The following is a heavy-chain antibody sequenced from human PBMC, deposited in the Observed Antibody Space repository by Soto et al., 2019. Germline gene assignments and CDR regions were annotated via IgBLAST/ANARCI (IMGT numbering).Heavy chain of an antibody. J-gene: IGHJ4*02. CDR2: IYYSGST. V-gene: IGHV4-59*08. CDR3: ARHPGGQVRYFDWLLPYYFDY. Sequence: SETLSLTCTVSGGCISSYYWSWIRQPPGKGLEWIGYIYYSGSTNYNPSLKSRVTISVDTSKNQFSLKLSSVTAADTAVYYCARHPGGQVRYFDWLLPYYFDYXGXGTLVTVS. CDR1: GGCISSYY. D-gene: IGHD3-9*01.